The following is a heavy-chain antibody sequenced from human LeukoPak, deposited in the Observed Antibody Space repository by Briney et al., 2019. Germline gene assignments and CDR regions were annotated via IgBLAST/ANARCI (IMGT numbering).Heavy chain of an antibody. CDR3: ARKDYDSSGYFDLDY. D-gene: IGHD3-22*01. CDR1: GFTLNKYW. CDR2: INSGGTTT. V-gene: IGHV3-74*01. J-gene: IGHJ4*01. Sequence: GGFLRLSCTASGFTLNKYWMHWVRQAPGKGLVWVSRINSGGTTTNYADSVKGRFTISRDNAKNTLYLQMNSLTPEDTAVYYCARKDYDSSGYFDLDYWGHGTLVTVSS.